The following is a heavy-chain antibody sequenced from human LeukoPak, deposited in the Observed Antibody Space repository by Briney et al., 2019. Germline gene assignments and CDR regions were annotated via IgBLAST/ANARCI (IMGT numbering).Heavy chain of an antibody. Sequence: GGSLRLSCAASGFTFSNYWMHWVRQAPGKGLEWVAVISYDGSNKYYADSVKGRFTFSRDNSKNTLYLQMNSLRAEDTAVYYCAKEYCSNSVCHSLDYWGQGTLVTVSS. V-gene: IGHV3-30*18. CDR2: ISYDGSNK. CDR3: AKEYCSNSVCHSLDY. J-gene: IGHJ4*02. CDR1: GFTFSNYW. D-gene: IGHD2-8*01.